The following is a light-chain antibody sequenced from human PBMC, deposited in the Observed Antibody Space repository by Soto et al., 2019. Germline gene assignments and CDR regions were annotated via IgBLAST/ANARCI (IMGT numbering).Light chain of an antibody. CDR1: SSNIGSNT. J-gene: IGLJ2*01. CDR2: SNN. V-gene: IGLV1-44*01. CDR3: AAWNDSLNGVV. Sequence: QSVLTQPPSASGTPGQRVTISCSGSSSNIGSNTVNWYQQLPGTAPKLLIYSNNQRPSGVPDRFSGYKSVTSASLAISGLKSEDEADYYCAAWNDSLNGVVCGGWTKVTVL.